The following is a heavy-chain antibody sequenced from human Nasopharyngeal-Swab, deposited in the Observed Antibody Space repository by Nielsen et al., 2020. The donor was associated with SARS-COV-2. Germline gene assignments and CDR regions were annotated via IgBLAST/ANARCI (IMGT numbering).Heavy chain of an antibody. CDR2: INPSGGST. D-gene: IGHD2-15*01. Sequence: ASVKVSCKASGYTFTGYYMHWVRQAPGQGLEWMGWINPSGGSTSYAQKFQGRVTMTRDTSTSTVYMELSSLRSEDTAVYYCARGPADCSGGSCYASHMDVWGKGTTVTVSS. J-gene: IGHJ6*03. V-gene: IGHV1-46*01. CDR3: ARGPADCSGGSCYASHMDV. CDR1: GYTFTGYY.